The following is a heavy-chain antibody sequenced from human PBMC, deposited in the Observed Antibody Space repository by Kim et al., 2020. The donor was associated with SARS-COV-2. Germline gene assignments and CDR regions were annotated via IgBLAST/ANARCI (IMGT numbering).Heavy chain of an antibody. J-gene: IGHJ4*02. Sequence: PNLGIANYAQKFQGRVTITADKSTSTAYMELSSLRSEDTAVYYCARGPEYWGQGTLVTVSS. CDR3: ARGPEY. CDR2: PNLGIA. V-gene: IGHV1-69*04.